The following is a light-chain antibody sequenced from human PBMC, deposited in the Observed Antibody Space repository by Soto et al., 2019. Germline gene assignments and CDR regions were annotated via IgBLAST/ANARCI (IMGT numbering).Light chain of an antibody. CDR3: AAWDDSLNGWV. CDR2: SNN. Sequence: QSVLTQPPSASGTPGQRVTISCSGSSSNIVSNTVNWYQQLPGTAPKLLIYSNNQRPSGVPDRFSGSKSGTSASLAISGLQCEDEADYYCAAWDDSLNGWVFGGGTKLTVL. CDR1: SSNIVSNT. J-gene: IGLJ3*02. V-gene: IGLV1-44*01.